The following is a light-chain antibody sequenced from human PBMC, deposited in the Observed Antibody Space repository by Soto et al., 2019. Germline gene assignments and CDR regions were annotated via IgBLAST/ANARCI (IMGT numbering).Light chain of an antibody. Sequence: IVTTQSPATLSLSLGGRCTFSGLSSQSVSSYLAWYQQKPGQAPRLLIYGASTRATGIPARFSGSGSGTEFTLTISSLQSEDFAVYYCQQYNNWPRTFGQGTKVDIK. J-gene: IGKJ1*01. CDR3: QQYNNWPRT. V-gene: IGKV3-15*01. CDR2: GAS. CDR1: QSVSSY.